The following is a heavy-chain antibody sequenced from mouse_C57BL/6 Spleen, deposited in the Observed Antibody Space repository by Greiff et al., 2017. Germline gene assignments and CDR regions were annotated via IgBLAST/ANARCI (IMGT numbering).Heavy chain of an antibody. CDR3: ARSGDYYGSSYEDFDY. V-gene: IGHV1-52*01. CDR1: GYTFTSYW. D-gene: IGHD1-1*01. CDR2: IDPSDSET. Sequence: VQLQQPGAELVRPGSSVKLSCKASGYTFTSYWMHWVKQRPIQGLEWIGNIDPSDSETHYNQKFKDKATLTVEKSSSTAYMQLSSLTSEDSAVYYCARSGDYYGSSYEDFDYWGQGTTLTVSS. J-gene: IGHJ2*01.